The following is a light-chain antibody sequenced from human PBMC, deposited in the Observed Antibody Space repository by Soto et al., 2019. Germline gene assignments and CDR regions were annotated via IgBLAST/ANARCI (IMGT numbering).Light chain of an antibody. CDR1: QSVLYSPGNRNF. CDR3: QQYYSLPYT. V-gene: IGKV4-1*01. J-gene: IGKJ2*01. CDR2: RAS. Sequence: DIVMPQSPDSLTVSLGERATINCKSSQSVLYSPGNRNFLAWYQQKAGQPPKLIIYRASSRESGVPDRISGSGSGTEFTLTISSLQAEDVAVYYCQQYYSLPYTFGQGTKLEIK.